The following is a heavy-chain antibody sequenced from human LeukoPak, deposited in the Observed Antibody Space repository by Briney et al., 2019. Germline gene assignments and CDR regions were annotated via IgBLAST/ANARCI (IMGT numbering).Heavy chain of an antibody. CDR3: ARFGAIAAAGTMGAYFDY. CDR2: IYPGDSDT. J-gene: IGHJ4*02. D-gene: IGHD6-13*01. Sequence: GESLKISCKGSGYSFTSYWIGWVRQMPGKGLEWMRIIYPGDSDTRYSPSFQGQVTISADKSISTAYLQWSSLKASDTAMYYCARFGAIAAAGTMGAYFDYWGQGTLVTVSS. CDR1: GYSFTSYW. V-gene: IGHV5-51*01.